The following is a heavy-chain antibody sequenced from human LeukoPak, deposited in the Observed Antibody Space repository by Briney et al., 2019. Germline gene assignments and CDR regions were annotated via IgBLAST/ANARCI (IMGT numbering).Heavy chain of an antibody. CDR3: VKDRETHYDILTGYPDAFDI. D-gene: IGHD3-9*01. CDR1: GFTFSSYA. J-gene: IGHJ3*02. CDR2: ISSNGGST. Sequence: GGSLRLSCSASGFTFSSYAMHWVRQAPGKGLEYVSAISSNGGSTYYADSVKGRFTISRGNSKNTLYLQMSSLRAEDTAVYYCVKDRETHYDILTGYPDAFDIWGQGTMVTVSS. V-gene: IGHV3-64D*06.